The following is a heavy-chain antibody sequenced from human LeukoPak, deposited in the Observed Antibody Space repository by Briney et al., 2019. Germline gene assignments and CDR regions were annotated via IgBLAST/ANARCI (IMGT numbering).Heavy chain of an antibody. CDR3: ARSGCPGGSCYLRYSWLDL. Sequence: GGSLRLSCATSGFTFSNSDMNWVRQVPGKGLEWVSSITTTSSYIYYADSVRGRFTISRDNAKNSLYLHMDSLRAEDTAVYYCARSGCPGGSCYLRYSWLDLWGRGTLVTVSS. CDR2: ITTTSSYI. V-gene: IGHV3-21*01. D-gene: IGHD2-15*01. CDR1: GFTFSNSD. J-gene: IGHJ5*02.